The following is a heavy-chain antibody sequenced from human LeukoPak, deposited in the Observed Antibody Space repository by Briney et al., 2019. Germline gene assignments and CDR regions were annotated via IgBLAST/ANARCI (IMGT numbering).Heavy chain of an antibody. D-gene: IGHD5-24*01. V-gene: IGHV1-8*01. J-gene: IGHJ3*02. CDR3: ARWRRDGYNFAFDI. Sequence: SVKVSCKASGYTFTSYDINWVRQATGQGLEWMGWMNPNSGNTGYAQKFQGRVTMTRNTSISTAYMELSSLRSEDTAVYYCARWRRDGYNFAFDIWGQGTMVTVSS. CDR2: MNPNSGNT. CDR1: GYTFTSYD.